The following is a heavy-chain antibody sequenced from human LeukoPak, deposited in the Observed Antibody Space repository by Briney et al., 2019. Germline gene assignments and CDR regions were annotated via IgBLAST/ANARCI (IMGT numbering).Heavy chain of an antibody. CDR1: GFPLRTYA. V-gene: IGHV3-23*01. CDR2: ISDSGVRT. CDR3: AKEGRYISRGYFDY. J-gene: IGHJ4*02. Sequence: RAGGSLRLSCAASGFPLRTYAMTWVRQAPGKRLEWVSGISDSGVRTNYADSVKGRFTISRDNSKNTLYLQMSSLRAEDTAVYYCAKEGRYISRGYFDYWGQGSLVTVSS. D-gene: IGHD2-2*02.